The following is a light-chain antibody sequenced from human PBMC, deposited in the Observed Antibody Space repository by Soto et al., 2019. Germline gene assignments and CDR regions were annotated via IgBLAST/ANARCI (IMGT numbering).Light chain of an antibody. CDR3: QQYHTYWWT. V-gene: IGKV1-5*03. CDR1: QTIINW. CDR2: KAS. J-gene: IGKJ1*01. Sequence: DIQMTQSPSTLSASVGARVTITCRASQTIINWLAWYQQKPGKAPKLLIYKASTLEGEVPSRFSGSGSETEFTLTINSLQPDDSATYYCQQYHTYWWTFGQGTKVDI.